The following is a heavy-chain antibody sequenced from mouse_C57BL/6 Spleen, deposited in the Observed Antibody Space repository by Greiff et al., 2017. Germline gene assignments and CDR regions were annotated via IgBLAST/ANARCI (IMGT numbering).Heavy chain of an antibody. CDR1: GFTFSSYA. CDR3: ARGITTVVATRYWYFDV. CDR2: ISDGGSYT. V-gene: IGHV5-4*01. Sequence: VQLKESGGGLVKPGGSLKLSCAASGFTFSSYAMSWVRQTPEKRLEWVATISDGGSYTYYPDNVKGRFTISRDNAKNNLYLQMSHLTSEDTAMYYCARGITTVVATRYWYFDVWGTGTTVTVSS. D-gene: IGHD1-1*01. J-gene: IGHJ1*03.